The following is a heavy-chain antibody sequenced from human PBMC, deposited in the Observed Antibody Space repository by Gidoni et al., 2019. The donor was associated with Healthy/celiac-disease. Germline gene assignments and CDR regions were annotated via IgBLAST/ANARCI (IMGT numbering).Heavy chain of an antibody. CDR2: IYTSGST. CDR1: GGSISRYY. Sequence: QVQLQESGPGLVKPSETLSLTCTVSGGSISRYYWSWIRQPAGKGLEWIGRIYTSGSTNYNPSLKSRVTMSVDTSKNQFSLKLSSVTAADTAVYYCARSMITFGGVIDPYYYYGMDVWGQGTTVTVSS. V-gene: IGHV4-4*07. CDR3: ARSMITFGGVIDPYYYYGMDV. D-gene: IGHD3-16*02. J-gene: IGHJ6*02.